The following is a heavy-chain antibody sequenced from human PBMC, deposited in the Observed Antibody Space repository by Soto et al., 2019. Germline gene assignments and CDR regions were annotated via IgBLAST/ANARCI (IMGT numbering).Heavy chain of an antibody. CDR2: IYSAGTT. CDR3: ARDSYYSGMDV. J-gene: IGHJ6*02. CDR1: GFSVSSTY. V-gene: IGHV3-53*01. Sequence: EVQLVESGGGLIQPGGSLRVSCAASGFSVSSTYMSWVRQAPGKGLECVSIIYSAGTTYYADAVKGRFTIYRDNSKNTLYLQMNSLRAEDTAVYYCARDSYYSGMDVWGQGTTVTVSS.